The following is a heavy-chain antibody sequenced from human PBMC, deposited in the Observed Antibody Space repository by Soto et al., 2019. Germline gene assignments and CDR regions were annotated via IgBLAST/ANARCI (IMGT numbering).Heavy chain of an antibody. J-gene: IGHJ2*01. V-gene: IGHV4-59*08. Sequence: QVQLQESGPGLVTPSETLSLTCTVSGGSISSYYWSWIRQPPGKGLEWLGYIYYSGSTNYKPSLNSRVCISVDTSKNQFSLKRSSGTAAYTAVYNCARRRGYSSCWSGARWYFDLWGRGTLVTVTS. CDR1: GGSISSYY. CDR3: ARRRGYSSCWSGARWYFDL. CDR2: IYYSGST. D-gene: IGHD6-19*01.